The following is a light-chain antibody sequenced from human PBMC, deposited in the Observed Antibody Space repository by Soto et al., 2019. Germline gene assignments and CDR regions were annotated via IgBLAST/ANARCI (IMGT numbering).Light chain of an antibody. CDR3: QQYYSFST. CDR1: QSISTW. CDR2: KAS. Sequence: DIQMTQSPSTLSASIGDRVTVTCRASQSISTWLAWYQQKPGKAPILLIYKASSLESGVPSRFSGSGSGTEFTLTISSLRAEDLATYYCQQYYSFSTFGQGTRVEIK. J-gene: IGKJ1*01. V-gene: IGKV1-5*03.